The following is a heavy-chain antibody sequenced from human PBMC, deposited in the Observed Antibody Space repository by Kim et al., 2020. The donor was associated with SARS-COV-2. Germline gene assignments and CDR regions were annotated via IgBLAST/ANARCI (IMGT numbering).Heavy chain of an antibody. CDR3: ARGVAAAGFYYYYYGMDV. V-gene: IGHV3-66*01. Sequence: GGSLRLSCAASGFTVSSNYMSWVRQAPGKGLEWVSVIYSGGSTYYADSVKGRFTISRDNSKNTLYLQMNSLRAEDTAVYYCARGVAAAGFYYYYYGMDVWGQGTTVTVSS. J-gene: IGHJ6*02. D-gene: IGHD6-13*01. CDR1: GFTVSSNY. CDR2: IYSGGST.